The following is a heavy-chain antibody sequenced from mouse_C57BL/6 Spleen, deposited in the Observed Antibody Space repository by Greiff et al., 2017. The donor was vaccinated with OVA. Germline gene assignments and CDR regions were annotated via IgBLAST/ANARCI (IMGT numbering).Heavy chain of an antibody. J-gene: IGHJ4*01. CDR2: IYPGDGDT. D-gene: IGHD3-3*01. CDR1: GYAFSSSW. V-gene: IGHV1-82*01. Sequence: QVQLQQSGPELVKPGASVKISCKASGYAFSSSWMNWVKQRPGKGLEWIGRIYPGDGDTNYNGKFKGKATLTADKSSSTAYMQLSSLTSEDSAVXFCARGTPLAMDYWGQGTSVTVSS. CDR3: ARGTPLAMDY.